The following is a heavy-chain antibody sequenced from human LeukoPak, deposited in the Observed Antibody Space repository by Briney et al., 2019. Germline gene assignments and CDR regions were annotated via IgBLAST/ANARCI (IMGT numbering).Heavy chain of an antibody. CDR3: ARDKAHCSGGSCYFGQFDP. Sequence: PSETLSLTCAVYGGSFSGYYWSWIRQPPGKGLEWIGEINHSGSTNNNPSPKSRVTISVDTSKNQFSLKLSSVTAADTAVYYCARDKAHCSGGSCYFGQFDPWGQGTLVTVSS. D-gene: IGHD2-15*01. CDR2: INHSGST. CDR1: GGSFSGYY. J-gene: IGHJ5*02. V-gene: IGHV4-34*01.